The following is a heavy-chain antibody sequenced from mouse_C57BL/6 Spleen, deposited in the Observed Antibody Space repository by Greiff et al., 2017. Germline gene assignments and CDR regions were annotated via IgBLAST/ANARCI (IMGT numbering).Heavy chain of an antibody. CDR1: GYTFTDYY. Sequence: EVQLQQSGPELVKPGASVKISCKASGYTFTDYYMNWVKQSHGKSLEWIGDINPNNGGTSYNQKFKGKATLTVDKSSSTAYMELRSLTSEDSAVYYCARPGYYGFAYWGQGTLVTVSA. J-gene: IGHJ3*01. CDR2: INPNNGGT. CDR3: ARPGYYGFAY. V-gene: IGHV1-26*01. D-gene: IGHD1-1*01.